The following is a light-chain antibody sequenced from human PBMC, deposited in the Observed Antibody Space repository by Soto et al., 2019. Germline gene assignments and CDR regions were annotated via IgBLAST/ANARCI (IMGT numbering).Light chain of an antibody. CDR3: VSYTDTDTLV. J-gene: IGLJ1*01. V-gene: IGLV2-14*01. CDR1: NTDVGQDKS. CDR2: EVT. Sequence: QSALTQPASVSGSRGQSIIISCVGRNTDVGQDKSVSWYQQGPGKAPKLLIFEVTNRPSGVSNRFSGSRSGNTASLTIPGLQPDDEGDYFCVSYTDTDTLVFGTGTKLTVL.